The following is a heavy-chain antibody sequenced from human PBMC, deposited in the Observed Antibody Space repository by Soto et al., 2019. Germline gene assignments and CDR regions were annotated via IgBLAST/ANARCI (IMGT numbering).Heavy chain of an antibody. CDR1: GGSISSGDYY. D-gene: IGHD2-2*03. Sequence: SETLSLTCTVSGGSISSGDYYWSWIRQPPGKGLEWIGYIYYSGSTYYNPSLKSRVTISVDTSKNQFSLKLSSVTAADTAVYYCARDGYCSSTSCHREASCIDPWGQGTLVTVSS. CDR2: IYYSGST. V-gene: IGHV4-30-4*01. J-gene: IGHJ5*02. CDR3: ARDGYCSSTSCHREASCIDP.